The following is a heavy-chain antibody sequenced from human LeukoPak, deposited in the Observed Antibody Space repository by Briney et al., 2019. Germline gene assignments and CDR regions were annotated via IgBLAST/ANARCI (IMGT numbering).Heavy chain of an antibody. CDR2: IIPIFGTA. V-gene: IGHV1-69*13. Sequence: ASVKVPCKASGGTFSSYAISWVRQAPGQGLEWMGGIIPIFGTANYAQKFQGRVTITADESTSTAYMELSSLRSEDTAVYYCARGVTMIDYYFDYWGQGTLVTVSS. CDR1: GGTFSSYA. D-gene: IGHD3-22*01. CDR3: ARGVTMIDYYFDY. J-gene: IGHJ4*02.